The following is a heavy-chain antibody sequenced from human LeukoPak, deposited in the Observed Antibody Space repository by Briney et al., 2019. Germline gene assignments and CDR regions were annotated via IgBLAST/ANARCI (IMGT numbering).Heavy chain of an antibody. CDR2: IRYDGSNK. J-gene: IGHJ6*02. V-gene: IGHV3-30*02. D-gene: IGHD3-22*01. CDR3: ARVIPSDSSGYYAYYYYGMDV. Sequence: GGSLRLSCAASGFTFSSYGMHWVRQAPGKGLEWVAFIRYDGSNKYYADSVKGRFTISRDNSKNTLYLQMNSLRAEDTAVYYCARVIPSDSSGYYAYYYYGMDVWGQGTTVTVSS. CDR1: GFTFSSYG.